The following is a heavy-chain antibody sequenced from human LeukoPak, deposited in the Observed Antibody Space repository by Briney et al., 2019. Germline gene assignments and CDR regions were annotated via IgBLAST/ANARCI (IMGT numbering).Heavy chain of an antibody. CDR2: IYYSGST. J-gene: IGHJ5*02. CDR3: ARDLCSGGSCYPGWFDP. Sequence: SETLSLTCTVSGDSISSYYWSWIRQPPGKGLELIGYIYYSGSTIYNPSLNSRVTISVDTSKNQFSLKLTSVTAADTAVYYCARDLCSGGSCYPGWFDPWGQGTLVTVSS. V-gene: IGHV4-59*01. CDR1: GDSISSYY. D-gene: IGHD2-15*01.